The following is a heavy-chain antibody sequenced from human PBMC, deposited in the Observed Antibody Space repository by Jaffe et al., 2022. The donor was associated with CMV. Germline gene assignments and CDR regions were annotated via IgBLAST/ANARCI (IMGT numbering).Heavy chain of an antibody. CDR3: ARDPTVAGVFDY. CDR1: GFTFSSYE. D-gene: IGHD6-19*01. Sequence: EVQLVESGGGLVQPGGSLRLSCAASGFTFSSYEMNWVRQAPGKGLEWVSYISSSGSTIYYADSVKGRFTISRDNAKNSLYLQMNSLRAEDTAVYYCARDPTVAGVFDYWGQGTLVTVSS. V-gene: IGHV3-48*03. J-gene: IGHJ4*02. CDR2: ISSSGSTI.